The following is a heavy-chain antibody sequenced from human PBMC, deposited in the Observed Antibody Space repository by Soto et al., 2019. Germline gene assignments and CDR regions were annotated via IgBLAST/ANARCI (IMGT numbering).Heavy chain of an antibody. CDR2: ISPYSGNT. CDR1: GYIFVNYG. V-gene: IGHV1-18*01. CDR3: AMVDNYVTPTPQDV. J-gene: IGHJ6*02. Sequence: QVQLVQSGDEVRQPGSSVKVSCKASGYIFVNYGIAWVRQSPGQGLQRRGWISPYSGNTHYASKVQGRLTMTTDKNTSTAYMDLGSMTSDDKAVYYCAMVDNYVTPTPQDVWGQGTTVTVSS. D-gene: IGHD3-16*01.